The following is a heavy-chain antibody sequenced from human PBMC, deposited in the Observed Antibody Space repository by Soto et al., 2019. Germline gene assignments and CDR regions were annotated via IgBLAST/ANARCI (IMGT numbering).Heavy chain of an antibody. CDR1: GFIFGTYG. CDR2: ISYDGNKE. J-gene: IGHJ6*02. Sequence: QVQLVESGGGVVQPGRSLRLSCSASGFIFGTYGMDWVRQAPGKGLEWMALISYDGNKEFYADSVKGRFTISRDNSRNTLSRHMNSLKHEDTAMYYCAKETEPSVDYSYFYGLDVWGPGTTVSVSS. D-gene: IGHD1-1*01. V-gene: IGHV3-30*18. CDR3: AKETEPSVDYSYFYGLDV.